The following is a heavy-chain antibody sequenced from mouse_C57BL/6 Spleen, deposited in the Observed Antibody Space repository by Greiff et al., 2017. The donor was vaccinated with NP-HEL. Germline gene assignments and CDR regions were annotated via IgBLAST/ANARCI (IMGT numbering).Heavy chain of an antibody. CDR1: GFSLTSYG. V-gene: IGHV2-5*01. J-gene: IGHJ4*01. CDR2: IWRGGST. Sequence: QVQLQQSGPGLVQPSQSLSITCTVSGFSLTSYGVHWVRQSPGKGLEWLGVIWRGGSTDYNAAFMSRLSITKDNSKSQVFFKMNSLKADDTAIDDCAIPLYYGSSDDAMDYWGQGTSVTVSS. CDR3: AIPLYYGSSDDAMDY. D-gene: IGHD1-1*01.